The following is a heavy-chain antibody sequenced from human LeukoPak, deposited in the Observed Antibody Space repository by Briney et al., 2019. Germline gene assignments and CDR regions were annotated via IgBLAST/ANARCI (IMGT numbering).Heavy chain of an antibody. CDR3: ARDKSPLSYYDSSGYLWGFDP. J-gene: IGHJ5*02. Sequence: GASVKVSCKASGGTFSSYAISWVRQAPGQGLEWMGGIIPILGIANYAQKFQGRVTITADKSTSTAYMELSSLRSEDTAVYYCARDKSPLSYYDSSGYLWGFDPWGQGTLVTVSS. V-gene: IGHV1-69*10. D-gene: IGHD3-22*01. CDR1: GGTFSSYA. CDR2: IIPILGIA.